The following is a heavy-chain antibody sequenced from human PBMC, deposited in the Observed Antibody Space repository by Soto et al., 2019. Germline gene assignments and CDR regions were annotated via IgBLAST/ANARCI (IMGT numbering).Heavy chain of an antibody. Sequence: EVQLLESGGGLVQPGESLRLSCAASGFTFSRYAMSWVRQAPGKGLEWVSAITGTGGSTYYADSVKGRFTISRDNSNNTLFLQMNSLRAEETAVYYCAKASYDFWSGYYGYYYYSMDVWGQGTTVTVSS. D-gene: IGHD3-3*01. CDR2: ITGTGGST. CDR1: GFTFSRYA. J-gene: IGHJ6*02. CDR3: AKASYDFWSGYYGYYYYSMDV. V-gene: IGHV3-23*01.